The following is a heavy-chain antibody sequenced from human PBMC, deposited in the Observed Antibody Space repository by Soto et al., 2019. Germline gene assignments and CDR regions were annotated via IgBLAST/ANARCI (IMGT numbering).Heavy chain of an antibody. J-gene: IGHJ5*02. CDR3: ARAGAAGTNPFDP. CDR1: GYTFTSYA. D-gene: IGHD6-13*01. Sequence: SVKGSCKASGYTFTSYAMHWVRQAPVQRLEWMGWINAGNGNTKYSQKFQGRVTITRDTSASTAYMELSSLRSEDTAVYYCARAGAAGTNPFDPWGQGTLVTVSS. CDR2: INAGNGNT. V-gene: IGHV1-3*01.